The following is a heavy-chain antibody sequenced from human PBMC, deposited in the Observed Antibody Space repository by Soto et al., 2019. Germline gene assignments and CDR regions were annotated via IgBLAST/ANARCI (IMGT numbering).Heavy chain of an antibody. CDR2: IKSKTDGGIT. V-gene: IGHV3-15*01. CDR1: GFTFSNAW. Sequence: PGGSLRLSCAASGFTFSNAWTSWVRQAPGKGLEWVGRIKSKTDGGITDYAAPVKGRFTISRDDSKNTLYLQMNSLKTEDTAVYYCTTDLVLRYFAADYWGQGTLVTVSS. CDR3: TTDLVLRYFAADY. J-gene: IGHJ4*02. D-gene: IGHD3-9*01.